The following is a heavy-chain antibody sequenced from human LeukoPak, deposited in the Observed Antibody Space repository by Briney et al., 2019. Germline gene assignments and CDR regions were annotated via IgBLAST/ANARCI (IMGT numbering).Heavy chain of an antibody. V-gene: IGHV3-23*01. Sequence: GGSLRLSCAASGFTFSSYAMSWVRQAPGKGLAWVSGISGNGGSTYYADSVKGRFTISRDNSKNTLYLQMNSLRAEDTAVYYCAKGNRYCSSTSCYQTSFDYWGQGTLVTVSS. CDR3: AKGNRYCSSTSCYQTSFDY. CDR2: ISGNGGST. J-gene: IGHJ4*02. D-gene: IGHD2-2*01. CDR1: GFTFSSYA.